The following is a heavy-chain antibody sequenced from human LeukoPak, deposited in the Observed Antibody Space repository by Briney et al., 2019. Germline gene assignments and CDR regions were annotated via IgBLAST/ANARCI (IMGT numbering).Heavy chain of an antibody. Sequence: GGSLRLSCAASGFTFSNYGMHWVRQAPGKGLEWVAFVSFDGSDKFYADSVKGRFTVSRDNSKNTLSLQMNSLRVEDTAVFYCAKVLDYYGSGSYILDYWGQGTLVTVSS. CDR2: VSFDGSDK. CDR3: AKVLDYYGSGSYILDY. J-gene: IGHJ4*02. CDR1: GFTFSNYG. V-gene: IGHV3-30*18. D-gene: IGHD3-10*01.